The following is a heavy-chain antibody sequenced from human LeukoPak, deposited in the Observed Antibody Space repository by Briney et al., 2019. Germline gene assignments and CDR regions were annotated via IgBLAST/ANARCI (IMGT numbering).Heavy chain of an antibody. V-gene: IGHV3-30*14. CDR3: ARAGIAAAGRIFDY. CDR2: IRYDGSDK. D-gene: IGHD6-13*01. CDR1: GFTFSSYA. Sequence: RGSLRLSCAASGFTFSSYAMSWVRQAPGKGLEWVAFIRYDGSDKYYADSVRGRFTISRDSSQNTLYLQMNSLRAEDTAVYYCARAGIAAAGRIFDYWGQGTLVTVSS. J-gene: IGHJ4*02.